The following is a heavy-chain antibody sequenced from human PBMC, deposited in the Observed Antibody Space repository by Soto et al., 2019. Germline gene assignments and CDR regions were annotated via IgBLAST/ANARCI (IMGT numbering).Heavy chain of an antibody. V-gene: IGHV1-2*02. CDR3: ARSTRYYYGSGSYYTGHYYYGMDV. D-gene: IGHD3-10*01. CDR1: GYTFTGYY. CDR2: INPNSGGT. J-gene: IGHJ6*02. Sequence: ASVKVSCKASGYTFTGYYMHWVRQAPGQGLEWMGWINPNSGGTNYAQKFQGRVTMTRDTSISTAYMELSRLRSDDTAVYYCARSTRYYYGSGSYYTGHYYYGMDVWGQGTTVTSP.